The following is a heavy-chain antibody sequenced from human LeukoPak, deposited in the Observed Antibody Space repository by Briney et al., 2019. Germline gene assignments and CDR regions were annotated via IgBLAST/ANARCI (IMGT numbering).Heavy chain of an antibody. D-gene: IGHD3-22*01. J-gene: IGHJ4*02. CDR3: AKPNSSGYYVHY. CDR2: ISGSGDST. V-gene: IGHV3-23*01. CDR1: GFTFSSYA. Sequence: GSLRLSCAASGFTFSSYAMSWVRQAPGKGLEWVSAISGSGDSTYYADSVKGRFTISRDNSKNTLYLQMNSLRAEDTAVYYCAKPNSSGYYVHYWGQGTLVTVSS.